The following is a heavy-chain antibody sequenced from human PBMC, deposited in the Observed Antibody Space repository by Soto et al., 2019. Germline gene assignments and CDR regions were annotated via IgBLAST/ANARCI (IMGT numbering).Heavy chain of an antibody. V-gene: IGHV3-30*18. D-gene: IGHD1-1*01. CDR2: ISYDGSNK. CDR1: GFTFSSYG. J-gene: IGHJ4*02. CDR3: AKNEGY. Sequence: PGGSLRLSCVASGFTFSSYGMHWVRQAPGKGLEWVAVISYDGSNKYYADSVKGRFTISRDNSKNTLYLQMNSLRAEDTAVYYCAKNEGYWGQGTLVTVSS.